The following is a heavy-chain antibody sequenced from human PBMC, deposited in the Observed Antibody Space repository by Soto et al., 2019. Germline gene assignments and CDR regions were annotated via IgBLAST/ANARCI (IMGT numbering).Heavy chain of an antibody. CDR3: ARRGYGDYENFDY. CDR2: IYPGDSDT. V-gene: IGHV5-51*01. Sequence: GESLKISSKGSGYSFAGYWITWVRQKPGKGLEWMGIIYPGDSDTRYSPSFQGQVTISADKSISTAYLQWSSLKASDTAMYYCARRGYGDYENFDYWGQGTLVTVSS. J-gene: IGHJ4*02. CDR1: GYSFAGYW. D-gene: IGHD4-17*01.